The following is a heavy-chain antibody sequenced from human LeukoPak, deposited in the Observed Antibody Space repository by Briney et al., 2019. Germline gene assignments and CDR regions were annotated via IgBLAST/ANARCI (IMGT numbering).Heavy chain of an antibody. Sequence: SETLSLTCTVSGGSISSGDYYWSWVRQPPGKGLEWIGEIYHSGSTNYNPSLKSRVTISIDKSKNQFSLKLSSVTAADTAVYYCARARGAVVDYWGQGTLVTVSS. CDR1: GGSISSGDYY. V-gene: IGHV4-4*02. CDR2: IYHSGST. CDR3: ARARGAVVDY. D-gene: IGHD6-19*01. J-gene: IGHJ4*02.